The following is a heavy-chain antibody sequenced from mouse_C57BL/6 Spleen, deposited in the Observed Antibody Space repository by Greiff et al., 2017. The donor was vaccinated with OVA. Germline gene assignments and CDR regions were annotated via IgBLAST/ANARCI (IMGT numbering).Heavy chain of an antibody. V-gene: IGHV1-39*01. D-gene: IGHD2-4*01. CDR2: INPNYGST. CDR3: ARSDYDVRVLDY. Sequence: VQLQQSGPELVKPGASVKISCKASGYSFTDYNMNWVKQSNGKSLEWIGVINPNYGSTSYNQKFKGKATLTADQSSSTAYMQLNSLTSEDSAVYDSARSDYDVRVLDYWGQGTTLTVAS. CDR1: GYSFTDYN. J-gene: IGHJ2*01.